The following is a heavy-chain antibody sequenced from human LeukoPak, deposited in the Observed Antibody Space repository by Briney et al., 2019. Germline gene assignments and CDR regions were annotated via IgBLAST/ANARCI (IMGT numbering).Heavy chain of an antibody. Sequence: AESLRLSCAASGFPFSNYGMHWVRQAPGKGLEWVAVISSNGIDKYYADSVKGRFTISRDNSKNTLYLQMSSLRAEDTAVYYCAKDKGREGDYWGQGNLVTVSS. V-gene: IGHV3-30*18. CDR3: AKDKGREGDY. CDR2: ISSNGIDK. J-gene: IGHJ4*02. CDR1: GFPFSNYG.